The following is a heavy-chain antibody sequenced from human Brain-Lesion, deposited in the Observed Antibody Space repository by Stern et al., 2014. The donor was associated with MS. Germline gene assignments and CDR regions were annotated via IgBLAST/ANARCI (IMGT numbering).Heavy chain of an antibody. CDR3: ARVYNTIYGIVTQRGSGMDV. CDR2: IKEDGNEK. J-gene: IGHJ6*02. Sequence: EVQLVESGGGLVQPGGSLTISCTAAGFTFGNYWMTWVRQAPGKGLEWVANIKEDGNEKKYVDSVKGRFAISRDNARNSLYLQMNSLRVEDTALYYCARVYNTIYGIVTQRGSGMDVWGQGTTVIVSS. CDR1: GFTFGNYW. V-gene: IGHV3-7*01. D-gene: IGHD3-3*01.